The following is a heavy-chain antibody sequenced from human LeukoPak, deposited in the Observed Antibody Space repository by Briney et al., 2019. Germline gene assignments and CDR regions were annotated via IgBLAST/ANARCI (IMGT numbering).Heavy chain of an antibody. D-gene: IGHD1-26*01. Sequence: SGGSLRLSCAVSGFTFSTYWMSWARQAPGKGLEWVSNIKQDGSQKYYVHSVKGRFTISRDNAKNSLYLQMNSLRAEDTAVYYCAREKSGSNAAFDYWGQGTLVTVSS. CDR1: GFTFSTYW. V-gene: IGHV3-7*01. J-gene: IGHJ4*02. CDR2: IKQDGSQK. CDR3: AREKSGSNAAFDY.